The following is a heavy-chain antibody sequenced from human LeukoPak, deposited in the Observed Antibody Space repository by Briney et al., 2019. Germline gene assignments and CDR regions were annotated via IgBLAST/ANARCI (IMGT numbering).Heavy chain of an antibody. CDR2: IGGSGVNT. CDR1: GLTFSNYA. D-gene: IGHD3-3*01. V-gene: IGHV3-23*01. CDR3: AKGMSESNPYIWFYP. J-gene: IGHJ5*02. Sequence: GGTLRLSCAVSGLTFSNYAMSWVRQAPGKGLEWVSVIGGSGVNTYYADSVKGRFTISRDNSKNTLFLQMNSLRAEDTAVYYCAKGMSESNPYIWFYPWAQGTLVTVSS.